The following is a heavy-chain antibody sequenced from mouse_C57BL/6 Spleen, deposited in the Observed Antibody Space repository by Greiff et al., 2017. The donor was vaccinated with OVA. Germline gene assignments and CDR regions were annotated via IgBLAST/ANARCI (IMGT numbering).Heavy chain of an antibody. CDR3: ARESAGYGY. Sequence: VQLQQPGAELVKPGASVKLSCTASGYTFTSYWMHWVKQRPGQGLEWIGMIHPNSGSTNYNETFKSQATLTVDKSSSTAYMQRSSLTSEDSAVYYCARESAGYGYWGQGTTLTVSS. J-gene: IGHJ2*01. V-gene: IGHV1-64*01. CDR1: GYTFTSYW. D-gene: IGHD3-2*02. CDR2: IHPNSGST.